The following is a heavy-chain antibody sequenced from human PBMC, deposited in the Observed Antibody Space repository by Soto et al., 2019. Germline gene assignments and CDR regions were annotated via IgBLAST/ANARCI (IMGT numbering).Heavy chain of an antibody. CDR3: ARRARPDFYYMDV. J-gene: IGHJ6*03. Sequence: EVQLAESGGGLAQPGGSLRLSCAASGFTLSGYAMAWVRQAPGKGLEYVSGISSNGVGTYYASSVQGRFTISRDNSKNTVYLQMGSLRPEDMAVYYCARRARPDFYYMDVWGKGTTVTVSS. V-gene: IGHV3-64*01. D-gene: IGHD6-6*01. CDR2: ISSNGVGT. CDR1: GFTLSGYA.